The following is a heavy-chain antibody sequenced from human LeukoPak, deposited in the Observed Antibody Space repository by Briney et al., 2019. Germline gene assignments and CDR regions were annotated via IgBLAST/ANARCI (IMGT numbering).Heavy chain of an antibody. Sequence: ASVKVSCKASGYTFTGYYMHWVRQAPGQGLEWMGWINPNGGGTNYAQKFQGRVTMTRDTSISTAYMELSRLRSDDTAVYYCARGGGTAMVTFDYWGQGTLVTVSS. CDR1: GYTFTGYY. J-gene: IGHJ4*02. CDR2: INPNGGGT. V-gene: IGHV1-2*02. CDR3: ARGGGTAMVTFDY. D-gene: IGHD5-18*01.